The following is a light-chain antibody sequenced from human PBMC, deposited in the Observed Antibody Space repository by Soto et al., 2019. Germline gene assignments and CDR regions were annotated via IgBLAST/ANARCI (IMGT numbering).Light chain of an antibody. CDR3: AAWDDSLSGYV. Sequence: QSVRIQPPPASGPPGRGATISCFGASSNIGSNSVYWYQQLPGTAPKLLIYRNDQRPSGVPDRFSGSKSGTSASLAISGLRSEDEADYYCAAWDDSLSGYVFGTGTKVTVL. J-gene: IGLJ1*01. CDR1: SSNIGSNS. V-gene: IGLV1-47*01. CDR2: RND.